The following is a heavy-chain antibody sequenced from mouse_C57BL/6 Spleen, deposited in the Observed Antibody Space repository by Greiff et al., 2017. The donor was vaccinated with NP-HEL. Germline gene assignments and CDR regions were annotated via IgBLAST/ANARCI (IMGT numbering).Heavy chain of an antibody. CDR1: GYTFTSYW. J-gene: IGHJ2*01. CDR2: IHPNSGST. CDR3: ASPYGSSPYYFDY. D-gene: IGHD1-1*01. Sequence: QVQLQQPGAELVKPGASVKLSCKASGYTFTSYWMHWVKQRPGQGLEWIGMIHPNSGSTNYNEKFKSKATLTVDKSSSIAYMQLSSLTSEDSAVYYCASPYGSSPYYFDYWGQGTTLTVSS. V-gene: IGHV1-64*01.